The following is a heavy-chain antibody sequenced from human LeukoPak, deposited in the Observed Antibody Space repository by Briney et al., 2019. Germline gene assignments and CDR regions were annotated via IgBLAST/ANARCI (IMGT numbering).Heavy chain of an antibody. CDR1: GFTFSSYS. Sequence: GGSLRLSCAASGFTFSSYSMNWVRQAPGKGLEWVSSISSSSSYKYYADSVKGRFTISRDNAKNSLYLQMNSLRAEDTAVYYCARDISSGWYSDLDYWGQGTLVTVSS. CDR3: ARDISSGWYSDLDY. J-gene: IGHJ4*02. D-gene: IGHD6-19*01. V-gene: IGHV3-21*01. CDR2: ISSSSSYK.